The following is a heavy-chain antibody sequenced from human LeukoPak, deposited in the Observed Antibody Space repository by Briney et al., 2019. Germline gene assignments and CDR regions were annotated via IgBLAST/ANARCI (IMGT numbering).Heavy chain of an antibody. Sequence: ASVKVSCKASGYTFTSYDINWVRQATGQGLEWMGWMNPNSGNTGYAQKFQGRVTITRNTSISTAYMELSSLRSEDTAVYYCARAPSYSSSTYRWFDPWGQGTLVTVSS. J-gene: IGHJ5*02. CDR2: MNPNSGNT. D-gene: IGHD6-13*01. CDR3: ARAPSYSSSTYRWFDP. V-gene: IGHV1-8*03. CDR1: GYTFTSYD.